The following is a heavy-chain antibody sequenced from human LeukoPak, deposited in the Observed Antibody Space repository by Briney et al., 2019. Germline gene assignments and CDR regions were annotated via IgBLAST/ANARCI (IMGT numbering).Heavy chain of an antibody. J-gene: IGHJ5*02. Sequence: KPSETLSLTCTVSGGSISSYYWSWIRQPPGKGLEWIGYIYYSGSTNYNPSLKSRVTISVDTSKNQFSLKLSSVTAADTAVYYCARVDYGDYLNWFDPWGQGTLVTVSS. CDR3: ARVDYGDYLNWFDP. CDR1: GGSISSYY. V-gene: IGHV4-59*01. CDR2: IYYSGST. D-gene: IGHD4-17*01.